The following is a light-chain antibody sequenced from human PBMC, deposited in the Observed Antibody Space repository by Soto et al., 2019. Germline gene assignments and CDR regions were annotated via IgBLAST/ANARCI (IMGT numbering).Light chain of an antibody. CDR2: EVT. CDR3: CSYASSGIS. J-gene: IGLJ3*02. Sequence: QSALTQPASVSGSPGQSITISCTGTSSYVGSYNLVSWYQHHPGKAPKLMIYEVTKRPSGVSNRFSGSKSGNTASLTISGLQAEDEADYYCCSYASSGISFGGGTKLTVL. V-gene: IGLV2-23*02. CDR1: SSYVGSYNL.